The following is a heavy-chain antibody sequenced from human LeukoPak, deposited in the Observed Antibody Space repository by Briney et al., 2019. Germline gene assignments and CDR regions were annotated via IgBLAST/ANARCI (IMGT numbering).Heavy chain of an antibody. J-gene: IGHJ5*02. D-gene: IGHD6-13*01. CDR3: AKAPYSSSWYWFDP. CDR1: GFTFSSYA. V-gene: IGHV3-23*01. Sequence: PGGSLRLSCAASGFTFSSYAMSWVRQAPGKGLEWVSAISSSGGSTYYADSVKGRFTISRDNSKNTLYLQMNSLRAEDTAVYYCAKAPYSSSWYWFDPWGQGTLVTVSS. CDR2: ISSSGGST.